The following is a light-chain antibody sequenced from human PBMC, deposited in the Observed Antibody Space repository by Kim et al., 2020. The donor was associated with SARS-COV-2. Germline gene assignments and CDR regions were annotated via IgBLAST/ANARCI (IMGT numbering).Light chain of an antibody. CDR2: GAS. CDR1: QTISSN. V-gene: IGKV3-15*01. CDR3: QQYNNWPPYT. Sequence: VSPGERATRSCRASQTISSNLAWYQQKPGQAPRLLIYGASTRAPDIPARFSGSGSGTEFTLTISSLQSEDFAVYYCQQYNNWPPYTFGQGTKLEI. J-gene: IGKJ2*01.